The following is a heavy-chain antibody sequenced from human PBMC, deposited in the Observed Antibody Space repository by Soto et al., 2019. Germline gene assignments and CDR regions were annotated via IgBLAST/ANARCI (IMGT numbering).Heavy chain of an antibody. V-gene: IGHV4-30-4*01. CDR1: GGSISSGNNY. J-gene: IGHJ4*02. Sequence: QVQLQESGPGLVKPSQTLSLTCTVSGGSISSGNNYWSWIRQPPGKGLEWIGYIYYSGNTYYNPSLNSQLTISVDTSRNQVPLKLSAVTAADTAVYYCARVTGDYYFDCWGQGTLVTVSS. D-gene: IGHD7-27*01. CDR2: IYYSGNT. CDR3: ARVTGDYYFDC.